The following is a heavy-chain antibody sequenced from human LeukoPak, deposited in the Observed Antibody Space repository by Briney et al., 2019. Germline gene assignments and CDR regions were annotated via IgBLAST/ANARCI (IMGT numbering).Heavy chain of an antibody. V-gene: IGHV3-48*04. CDR2: ISSSSTI. CDR3: ARDSSGWYGKY. J-gene: IGHJ4*02. Sequence: PGGSLRLSCAASGFTFSSYSMNWVRQAPGKGLGWVSYISSSSTIYYADSVKGRFTISRDNAKNSLYLQMNSLRAEDTAVYYCARDSSGWYGKYWGQGTLVTVSS. D-gene: IGHD6-19*01. CDR1: GFTFSSYS.